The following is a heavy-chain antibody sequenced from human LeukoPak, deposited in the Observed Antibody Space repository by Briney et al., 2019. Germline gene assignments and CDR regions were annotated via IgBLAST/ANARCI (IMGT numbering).Heavy chain of an antibody. Sequence: SVKVSCKASGGTFSSYAISWVRQAPGQGLEWMGRIIPILGIANYAQKFQGRVTITADKSTSTAYMELSSLRSEDTAVYYCARAIAVAGDDYWGQGTLVTVSS. J-gene: IGHJ4*02. CDR1: GGTFSSYA. V-gene: IGHV1-69*04. CDR2: IIPILGIA. CDR3: ARAIAVAGDDY. D-gene: IGHD6-19*01.